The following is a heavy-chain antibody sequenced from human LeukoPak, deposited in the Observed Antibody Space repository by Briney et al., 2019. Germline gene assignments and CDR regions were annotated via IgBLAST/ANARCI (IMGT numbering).Heavy chain of an antibody. Sequence: ASVKVSCKASGYTFTSYGISWVRQAPGQGLEWMGWISTYNGNTNYAQNLQDRVTMTTDISTSTAYMELRGLRSDDTAVYYCARGKVVAGTPGQNSWDYWGQGTLVTVSS. CDR3: ARGKVVAGTPGQNSWDY. CDR1: GYTFTSYG. D-gene: IGHD6-19*01. CDR2: ISTYNGNT. J-gene: IGHJ4*02. V-gene: IGHV1-18*01.